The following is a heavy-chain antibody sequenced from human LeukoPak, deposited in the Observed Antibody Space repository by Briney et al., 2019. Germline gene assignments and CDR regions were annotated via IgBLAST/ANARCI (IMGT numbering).Heavy chain of an antibody. D-gene: IGHD3-10*01. V-gene: IGHV3-72*01. J-gene: IGHJ3*02. Sequence: GGSLRLSCAASGFTFSDHYMDWVRQAPGKGLEWVGRTRNKANSYTTEYAASVKGRFTISRDDSKNSLYLRMNSLKTEDTAVYYCARVMGTMVRGVINDAFDIWGQGTMVTVSS. CDR3: ARVMGTMVRGVINDAFDI. CDR2: TRNKANSYTT. CDR1: GFTFSDHY.